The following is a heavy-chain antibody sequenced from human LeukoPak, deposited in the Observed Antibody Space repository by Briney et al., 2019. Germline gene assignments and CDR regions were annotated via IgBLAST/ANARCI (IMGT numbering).Heavy chain of an antibody. Sequence: PGGSLRLSCAASEFTFSSYEMNWVRQAPGKGLEWVSAIYTGGSTYYADSVKGRFTISRDNSKNTLYLQMNSLRDEDTAVYYCASDTRSGYYSSNAFDIWGHGTMVTVSS. D-gene: IGHD3-22*01. CDR1: EFTFSSYE. V-gene: IGHV3-66*01. CDR3: ASDTRSGYYSSNAFDI. CDR2: IYTGGST. J-gene: IGHJ3*02.